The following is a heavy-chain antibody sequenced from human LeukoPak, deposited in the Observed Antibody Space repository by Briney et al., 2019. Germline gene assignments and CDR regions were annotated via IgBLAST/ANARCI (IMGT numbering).Heavy chain of an antibody. J-gene: IGHJ4*02. CDR2: IYYSGNT. V-gene: IGHV4-39*01. CDR1: GGSIASSSYY. Sequence: SETLSLTCTVSGGSIASSSYYWGWVRQPPGKGLEWIASIYYSGNTYYNPSLKSRVTISVDTSKNQFSLKLSSVTAADTAIYSCARQQNKGYGLPFEYWGPGTLVTVSS. D-gene: IGHD5-12*01. CDR3: ARQQNKGYGLPFEY.